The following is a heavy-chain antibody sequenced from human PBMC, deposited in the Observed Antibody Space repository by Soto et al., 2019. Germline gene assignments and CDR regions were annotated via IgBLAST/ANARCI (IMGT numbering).Heavy chain of an antibody. Sequence: ASVKVSCKASGYTFTSYAMHWVRQAPGQRLEWMGWINAGNGNTKYSQKFQGRVTITRDTSASTAYMELSSLRSEDTAVYYCARGSSGWYRDAFDIWGQGTMVTVSS. V-gene: IGHV1-3*01. J-gene: IGHJ3*02. D-gene: IGHD6-19*01. CDR3: ARGSSGWYRDAFDI. CDR2: INAGNGNT. CDR1: GYTFTSYA.